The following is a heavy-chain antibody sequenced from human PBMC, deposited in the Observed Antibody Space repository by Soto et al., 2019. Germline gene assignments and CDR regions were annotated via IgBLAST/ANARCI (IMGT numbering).Heavy chain of an antibody. CDR2: ISAYNGNT. CDR1: GYTFTSYG. D-gene: IGHD6-6*01. J-gene: IGHJ6*02. CDR3: ARDGIAARPVRGMDV. Sequence: ASVKVSWKASGYTFTSYGISWVRQAPGQGLEWMGWISAYNGNTNYAQKLQGRVTMTTDTSTSTAYMELRSLRSDDTAVYYCARDGIAARPVRGMDVWGQGTTVTVSS. V-gene: IGHV1-18*01.